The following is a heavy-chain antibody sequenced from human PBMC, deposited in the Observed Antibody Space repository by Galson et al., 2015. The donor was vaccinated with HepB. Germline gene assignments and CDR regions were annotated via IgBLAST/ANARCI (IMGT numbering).Heavy chain of an antibody. V-gene: IGHV4-61*02. CDR2: IYTSGST. D-gene: IGHD5-18*01. J-gene: IGHJ4*02. Sequence: QVQLQESGPGLVKPSQTLSLTCTVSGGPISSGSYYWTWIRQPAGKGLEWIGRIYTSGSTNYNPSLKSRVTMSVDTSKNQFSLKLSSVTAADTAVYYCAREERNTAMGTDYWGQGTLVTVSS. CDR1: GGPISSGSYY. CDR3: AREERNTAMGTDY.